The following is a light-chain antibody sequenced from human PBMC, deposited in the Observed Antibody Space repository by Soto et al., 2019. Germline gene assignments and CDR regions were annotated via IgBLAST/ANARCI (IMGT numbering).Light chain of an antibody. CDR2: WAS. J-gene: IGKJ2*01. V-gene: IGKV4-1*01. CDR3: QQYYSPPYT. CDR1: QSVLYSSNNKNY. Sequence: DIVMTQSPDSLAVSLGERATINCKSSQSVLYSSNNKNYLGWYQQKPGQTPKLLIYWASTRDSGVPDRFSVSGSVTDFTLTISSLQAEDVAVYYCQQYYSPPYTFGQGTRLEIK.